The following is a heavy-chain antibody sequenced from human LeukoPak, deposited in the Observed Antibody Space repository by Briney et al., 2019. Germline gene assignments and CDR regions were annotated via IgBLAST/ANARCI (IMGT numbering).Heavy chain of an antibody. Sequence: GGSLRLSCVASGFTFTSYVMGWVPQAPGKGLEWVSAESNSGDNTYYADSVKGRFTISRDNSKSTLYLQLNSLRVEDTAVYYCAKRGGNGEFDYWGQGTLVTVSS. J-gene: IGHJ4*02. CDR3: AKRGGNGEFDY. V-gene: IGHV3-23*01. D-gene: IGHD3-16*01. CDR1: GFTFTSYV. CDR2: ESNSGDNT.